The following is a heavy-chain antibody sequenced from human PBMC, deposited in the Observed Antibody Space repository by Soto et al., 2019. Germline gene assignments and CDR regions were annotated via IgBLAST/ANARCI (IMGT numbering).Heavy chain of an antibody. CDR3: ARMRRWGVAVAGTGVGYYYGMDV. D-gene: IGHD6-19*01. CDR2: INPNSGGT. J-gene: IGHJ6*02. V-gene: IGHV1-2*02. CDR1: GYTFTGYY. Sequence: ASVKVSCKASGYTFTGYYMHWVRQAPGQGLEWMGWINPNSGGTNYAQKFQGRVTMTRDTSISTAYMELSRLRSDDTSVYCCARMRRWGVAVAGTGVGYYYGMDVWGQGTTVTVSS.